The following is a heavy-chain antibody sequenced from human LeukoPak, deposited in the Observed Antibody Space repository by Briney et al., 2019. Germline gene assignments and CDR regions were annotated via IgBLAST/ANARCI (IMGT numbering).Heavy chain of an antibody. D-gene: IGHD3-10*01. CDR3: AREYYYGSGSFEFPNWFDP. Sequence: GGSLRLSCAASGFTFSSYSMNWVRQAPGKGLEWVSSINSSSSYIYYADSVKGRFTTSRDTAKNSLYLQMNGLRAEDTAVYYCAREYYYGSGSFEFPNWFDPWGQGTLVTVSS. CDR1: GFTFSSYS. V-gene: IGHV3-21*01. CDR2: INSSSSYI. J-gene: IGHJ5*02.